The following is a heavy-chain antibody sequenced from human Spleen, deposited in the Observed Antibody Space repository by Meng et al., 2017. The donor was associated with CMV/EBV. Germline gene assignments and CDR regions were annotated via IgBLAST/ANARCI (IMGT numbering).Heavy chain of an antibody. CDR2: IKQDGSEK. J-gene: IGHJ4*02. Sequence: GGSLRLSCAASGFTFSSYWMSWVRQAPGKGLEWVANIKQDGSEKYYVDSVKGRFTISRDNAKNSLYLQMNSLRAEDTAVYYCARDPYSGSYIPDYWGQGTLVTVSS. V-gene: IGHV3-7*01. D-gene: IGHD1-26*01. CDR1: GFTFSSYW. CDR3: ARDPYSGSYIPDY.